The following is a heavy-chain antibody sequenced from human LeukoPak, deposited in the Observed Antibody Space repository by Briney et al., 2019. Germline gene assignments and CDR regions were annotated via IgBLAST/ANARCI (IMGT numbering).Heavy chain of an antibody. D-gene: IGHD2-15*01. CDR2: IIPILGIA. Sequence: SVKVSCKASGGTFSSYTISRVRQAPGQGLEWMGRIIPILGIANYAQKFQGRVTITADKSTSTAYMELSSLRSEDTAVYYCARVCSGGSCYVDYWGQGTLVTVSS. J-gene: IGHJ4*02. CDR1: GGTFSSYT. V-gene: IGHV1-69*02. CDR3: ARVCSGGSCYVDY.